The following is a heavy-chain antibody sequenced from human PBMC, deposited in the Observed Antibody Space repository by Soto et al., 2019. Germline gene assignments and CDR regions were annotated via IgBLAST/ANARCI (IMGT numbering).Heavy chain of an antibody. J-gene: IGHJ4*02. V-gene: IGHV1-3*01. CDR2: INAGYGNT. CDR1: GYTFSSYA. Sequence: ASVKVSCKASGYTFSSYAMHWVRQTPGQRLEWMGWINAGYGNTKSSQKFQDRVTISRDTSASTAYMELTSLRSEDTAVYYCARDTGDGTFDFWDQGTLVTVS. D-gene: IGHD7-27*01. CDR3: ARDTGDGTFDF.